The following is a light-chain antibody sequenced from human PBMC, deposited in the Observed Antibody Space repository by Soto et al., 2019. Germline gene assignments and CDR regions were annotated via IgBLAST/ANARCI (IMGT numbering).Light chain of an antibody. CDR3: QQYGSSPPT. J-gene: IGKJ1*01. Sequence: EIVLTQSPGTLSLSPGERATLSCRASQSVSSNYLAWYRRKPGQAPSLLIYGASTRATDIPGRFSGSGSGTDFTLTITRLEPEDFAVYYCQQYGSSPPTFGQGTKVEI. CDR2: GAS. CDR1: QSVSSNY. V-gene: IGKV3-20*01.